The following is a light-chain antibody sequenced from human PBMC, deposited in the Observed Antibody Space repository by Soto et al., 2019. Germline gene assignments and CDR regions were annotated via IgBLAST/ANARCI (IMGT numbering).Light chain of an antibody. V-gene: IGLV2-14*01. J-gene: IGLJ2*01. CDR1: SSDVGGYNY. CDR2: EVS. Sequence: QSALTQPASVSGSPGQSITISCTGTSSDVGGYNYVSWYQQHAGKALKLMIYEVSNRPSGVSNRFSGSKSGNTASLTISGLQAEDEADYYCSSYTSSSTVVFGGGTKLTVL. CDR3: SSYTSSSTVV.